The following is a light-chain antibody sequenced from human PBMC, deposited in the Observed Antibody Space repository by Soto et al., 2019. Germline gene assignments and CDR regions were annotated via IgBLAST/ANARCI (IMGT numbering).Light chain of an antibody. Sequence: EIVMTQSPATLSVSPGERATLSCRASQTVGSYLAWYQHKPGQAPRLLIYGASTRATGIPARFSGSGSGTDFTLTISSLQSEDFAVYFCQQYHNWPGYTFGQGTKLEIK. V-gene: IGKV3-15*01. CDR1: QTVGSY. CDR3: QQYHNWPGYT. CDR2: GAS. J-gene: IGKJ2*01.